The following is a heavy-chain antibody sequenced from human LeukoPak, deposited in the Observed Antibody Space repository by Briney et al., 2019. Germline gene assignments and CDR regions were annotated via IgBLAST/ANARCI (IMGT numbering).Heavy chain of an antibody. Sequence: SQTLSLTCTVSGGSISSDLYYWSWIRQPAGKGLEWIGRIYSSGTTNYNPSLKSRVTISIERSKNQVSLMLNSVTAADTAVYYCAGGAYGSGSYAKWFDPCGQGTLVIVSS. CDR1: GGSISSDLYY. D-gene: IGHD3-10*01. J-gene: IGHJ5*02. CDR3: AGGAYGSGSYAKWFDP. V-gene: IGHV4-61*02. CDR2: IYSSGTT.